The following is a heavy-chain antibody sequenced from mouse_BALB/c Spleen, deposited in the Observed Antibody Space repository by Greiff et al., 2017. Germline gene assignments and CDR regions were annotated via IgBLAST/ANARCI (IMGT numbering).Heavy chain of an antibody. CDR3: AKEHYGKGFAY. CDR2: IWGDGST. Sequence: QVQLQQSGPGLVAPSQSLSITCTVSGFSLTSYGVSWVRQPPGKGLEWLGVIWGDGSTNYHSALISSLSISKDNSTSQVFLKLNSLQTGDTAAYYCAKEHYGKGFAYWGQGTLVTVSA. D-gene: IGHD2-1*01. V-gene: IGHV2-3*01. CDR1: GFSLTSYG. J-gene: IGHJ3*01.